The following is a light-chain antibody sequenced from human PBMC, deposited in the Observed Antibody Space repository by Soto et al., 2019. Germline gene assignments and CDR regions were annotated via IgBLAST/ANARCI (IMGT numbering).Light chain of an antibody. Sequence: DIQMTHSPSSLSASVXYRFTIXXQASQDTSNYLNWYQQKPGKAPKLLIYDASNLETGVPSRFSGSGSGTDFNLTISSLQPEDIATYSCQQYDSLPRTFGQGTKVDIK. CDR3: QQYDSLPRT. J-gene: IGKJ1*01. CDR1: QDTSNY. CDR2: DAS. V-gene: IGKV1-33*01.